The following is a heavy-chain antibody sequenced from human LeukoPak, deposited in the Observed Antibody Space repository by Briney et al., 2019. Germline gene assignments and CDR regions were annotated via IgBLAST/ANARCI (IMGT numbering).Heavy chain of an antibody. CDR3: ARHIAEMATVSA. V-gene: IGHV4-61*01. J-gene: IGHJ5*02. CDR1: GGSVNSGSYY. D-gene: IGHD5-24*01. CDR2: IYYSGST. Sequence: SETLSLTCTVSGGSVNSGSYYWNWIRQPPGKGLEWIGYIYYSGSTNYNPSLKSRVTISVDTSKNQFSLKLSSVTAADTAVYYCARHIAEMATVSAWGQGTLVTVSS.